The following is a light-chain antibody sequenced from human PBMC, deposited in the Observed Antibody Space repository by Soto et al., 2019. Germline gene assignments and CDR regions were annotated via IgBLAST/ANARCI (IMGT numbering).Light chain of an antibody. Sequence: SYELTQPPSVSVSPGQTASITRSGDKLGDKYACWYQQKPGQSPVLVIYQDSKRPSGIPERFSGSNSGNTATLTISGTQAMDEADYYCQAWDRSTGVFGTGTKVTVL. J-gene: IGLJ1*01. CDR3: QAWDRSTGV. V-gene: IGLV3-1*01. CDR2: QDS. CDR1: KLGDKY.